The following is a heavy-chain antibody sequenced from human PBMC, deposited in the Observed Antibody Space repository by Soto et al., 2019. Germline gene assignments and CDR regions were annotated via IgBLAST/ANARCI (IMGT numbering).Heavy chain of an antibody. CDR3: TSDQGGEVVVDY. J-gene: IGHJ4*02. CDR1: GFTFTSAW. Sequence: EVQLVESGGGLVKPGGSLRISCAASGFTFTSAWMNWVRQAPGQGLEWVGRIKSKSEGGSTDYAAPVKGRFTISRDDSKTTLYLQMNSLKTDGTAGYYCTSDQGGEVVVDYWGQGTLVTVSS. D-gene: IGHD2-15*01. CDR2: IKSKSEGGST. V-gene: IGHV3-15*07.